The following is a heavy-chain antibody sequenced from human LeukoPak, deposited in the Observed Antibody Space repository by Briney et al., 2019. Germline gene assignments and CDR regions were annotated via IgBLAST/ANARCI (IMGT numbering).Heavy chain of an antibody. D-gene: IGHD2-15*01. V-gene: IGHV3-64*01. CDR1: GFTFSSYA. CDR2: ISSNGGST. CDR3: ARTAGDCSGGSCYLPYDY. Sequence: EGSLRLSCAASGFTFSSYAMHWVRQAPGKGLEYVSAISSNGGSTYYANSVKGRFTISRDNSKNTLYLQMGSLRAEDMAVYYCARTAGDCSGGSCYLPYDYWGQGTLVTVSS. J-gene: IGHJ4*02.